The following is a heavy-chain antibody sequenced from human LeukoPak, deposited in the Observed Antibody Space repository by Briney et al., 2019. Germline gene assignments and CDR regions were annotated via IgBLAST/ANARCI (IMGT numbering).Heavy chain of an antibody. CDR2: IYWDDDK. J-gene: IGHJ5*02. D-gene: IGHD3-3*01. Sequence: SGTTLVKPTQTLTLTCTFSGFSLSTSGVGVGWIRQPPGKALEWLALIYWDDDKRYSPSLKNRLTITKDTSKNQVVLTVTNMDPVDTATYYCARNDYDLWSGSLLAWGQGTLVTVSS. CDR3: ARNDYDLWSGSLLA. CDR1: GFSLSTSGVG. V-gene: IGHV2-5*02.